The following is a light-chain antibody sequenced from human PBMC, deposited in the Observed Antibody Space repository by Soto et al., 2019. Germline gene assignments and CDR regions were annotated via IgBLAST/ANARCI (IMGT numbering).Light chain of an antibody. CDR3: QSYDNSLNHVV. CDR1: SSNIGSFYD. CDR2: GDN. Sequence: QSVLTQPPSVSGAPGQRGTIPCTWSSSNIGSFYDVHWYQQLPGTVPKLLIYGDNNRPSGVPDRFSASKSGTAASLAITGLPAEDEADYYCQSYDNSLNHVVFGGGTKLTVL. J-gene: IGLJ2*01. V-gene: IGLV1-40*01.